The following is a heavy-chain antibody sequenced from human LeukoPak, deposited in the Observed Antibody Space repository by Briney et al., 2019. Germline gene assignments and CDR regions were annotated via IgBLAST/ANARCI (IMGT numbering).Heavy chain of an antibody. D-gene: IGHD1-26*01. CDR1: GLTFTNAW. J-gene: IGHJ3*02. V-gene: IGHV3-15*01. CDR2: IKSKTDGETT. Sequence: GGSLRLSCATSGLTFTNAWMSWVRQAPGKGLEWVGRIKSKTDGETTDYAAPVKGRFTISRDDSKSTLYLQMNRLKTEDTAVYYCITDPGEWEPIWGQGTMVTVSS. CDR3: ITDPGEWEPI.